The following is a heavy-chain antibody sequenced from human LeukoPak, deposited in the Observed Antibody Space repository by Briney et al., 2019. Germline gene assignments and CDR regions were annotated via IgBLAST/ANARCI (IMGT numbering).Heavy chain of an antibody. CDR2: IKGDGSHT. D-gene: IGHD1-14*01. V-gene: IGHV3-74*01. CDR1: GFIFSNYW. J-gene: IGHJ5*01. Sequence: GGSLRLSCAASGFIFSNYWMHWVRQAPGKGLVWVSRIKGDGSHTIYADSVKGRFTISRDNAKNTLYLQMKSLRDEDTAVYYCVRDWDHFDFDSWGQGTLVTVSS. CDR3: VRDWDHFDFDS.